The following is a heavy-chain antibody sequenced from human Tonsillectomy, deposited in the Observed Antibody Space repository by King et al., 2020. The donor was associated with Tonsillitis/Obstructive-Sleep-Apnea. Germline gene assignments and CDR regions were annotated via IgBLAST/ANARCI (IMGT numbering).Heavy chain of an antibody. V-gene: IGHV3-30*04. CDR1: GFTFSSYA. CDR3: ARGPLYDSSGYYYKDYYYYYMDG. Sequence: VQLVESGGGVVQPGRSLRLSCAASGFTFSSYAMHWVRQAPGKGLEWVAVISYDGSNQYYADSVKGRFTISRDNSKNTLYLQMNSLRAEDTAVYYCARGPLYDSSGYYYKDYYYYYMDGWGKGTTVTVSS. D-gene: IGHD3-22*01. CDR2: ISYDGSNQ. J-gene: IGHJ6*03.